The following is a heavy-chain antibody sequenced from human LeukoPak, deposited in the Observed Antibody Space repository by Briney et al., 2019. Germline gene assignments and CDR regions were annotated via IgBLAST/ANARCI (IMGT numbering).Heavy chain of an antibody. CDR2: ISAYNGNT. CDR3: ARDRGLASDWFDP. J-gene: IGHJ5*02. Sequence: GSVKVSCKASGYTFTGYYMHWVRQAPGQGLEWMGWISAYNGNTNYAQKLQGRVTMTTDTSTSTAYMELRSLRSDDTAVYYCARDRGLASDWFDPWGQGTLVTVSS. D-gene: IGHD3-10*01. V-gene: IGHV1-18*04. CDR1: GYTFTGYY.